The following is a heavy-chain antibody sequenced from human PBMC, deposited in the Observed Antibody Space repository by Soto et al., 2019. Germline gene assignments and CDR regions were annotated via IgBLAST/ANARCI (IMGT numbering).Heavy chain of an antibody. J-gene: IGHJ3*02. D-gene: IGHD3-16*01. V-gene: IGHV3-48*01. Sequence: GGSLRLSCAASGFTFSSYSMNWVRQAPGKGLEWVSYISSSSSTIYYADSVKGRFTISRDNAKNSLYLQMNSLRAEDTAVYYCARDIQSAVMITFRPDAFDIWGQGTMVTVSS. CDR1: GFTFSSYS. CDR3: ARDIQSAVMITFRPDAFDI. CDR2: ISSSSSTI.